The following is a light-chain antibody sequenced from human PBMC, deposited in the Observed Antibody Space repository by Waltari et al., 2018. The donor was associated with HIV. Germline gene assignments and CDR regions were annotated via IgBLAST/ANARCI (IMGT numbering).Light chain of an antibody. V-gene: IGLV2-8*01. CDR3: ASHAGSKDV. J-gene: IGLJ2*01. CDR2: DVT. Sequence: QSALTQPPSPSGSPGQPVTIPCTETTSAVGPYNYVPWFQHHPGTAPKLMIYDVTKRPSGVPDRFSGSKSGNTASLTVSGLQAEDEADYYCASHAGSKDVFGGGTRLTVL. CDR1: TSAVGPYNY.